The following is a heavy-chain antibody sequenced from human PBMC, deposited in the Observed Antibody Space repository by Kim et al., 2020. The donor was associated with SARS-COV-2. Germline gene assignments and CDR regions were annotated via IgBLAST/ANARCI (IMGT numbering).Heavy chain of an antibody. J-gene: IGHJ4*02. Sequence: SSTGYADSVKGRFTISRDNAKNTLYLQMNSLRGEDTAVYYCTRGYGSETNYWGQGSLVIVST. D-gene: IGHD3-10*01. V-gene: IGHV3-74*01. CDR2: SST. CDR3: TRGYGSETNY.